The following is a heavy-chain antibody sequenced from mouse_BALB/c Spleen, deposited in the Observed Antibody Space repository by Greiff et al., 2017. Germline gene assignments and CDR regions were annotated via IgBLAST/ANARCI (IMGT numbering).Heavy chain of an antibody. Sequence: QVQLQQSGAELVRPGTSVTVSCTASGYAFTNYLIEWVKQRPGQGLEWIGVINPGSGGTNYNEKLKGKATLTADKSSSTAYMQLSSLTSDYSAVYFCASRGGISYAMDYWGQGTSVTVSS. V-gene: IGHV1-54*01. D-gene: IGHD2-14*01. CDR1: GYAFTNYL. CDR3: ASRGGISYAMDY. J-gene: IGHJ4*01. CDR2: INPGSGGT.